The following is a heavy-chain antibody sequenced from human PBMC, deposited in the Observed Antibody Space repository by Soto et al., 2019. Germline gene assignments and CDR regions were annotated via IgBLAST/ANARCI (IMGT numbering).Heavy chain of an antibody. V-gene: IGHV3-64D*08. CDR1: GFIFENFA. CDR3: VKDYGRNWNYVFDF. J-gene: IGHJ4*02. D-gene: IGHD1-7*01. CDR2: ISGNGGAT. Sequence: QRLSCSSSGFIFENFAMHWLRQAPGRGLEYVSSISGNGGATHHADSVRGRFTISRDNSKSILFLQMSSLRPEDTAFYYCVKDYGRNWNYVFDFWGQGTLATVSS.